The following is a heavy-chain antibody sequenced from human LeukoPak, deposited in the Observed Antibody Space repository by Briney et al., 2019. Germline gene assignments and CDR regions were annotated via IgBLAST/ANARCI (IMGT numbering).Heavy chain of an antibody. Sequence: ASVKVSCKASGGTFSSYTISWVRQAPGQGLEWMGRIIPILGIANYAQKFQGRVTITADKSTGTAYMELSSLRSEDTAVYYCARGVRGVRGVIHYYYMDVWGKGTTVTVSS. CDR2: IIPILGIA. D-gene: IGHD3-10*01. J-gene: IGHJ6*03. V-gene: IGHV1-69*02. CDR1: GGTFSSYT. CDR3: ARGVRGVRGVIHYYYMDV.